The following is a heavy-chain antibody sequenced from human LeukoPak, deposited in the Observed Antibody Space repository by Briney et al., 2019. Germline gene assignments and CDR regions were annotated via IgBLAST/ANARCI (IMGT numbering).Heavy chain of an antibody. CDR3: ARHYYDSSGLAYYFDY. CDR1: GGSSSAYY. V-gene: IGHV4-34*01. D-gene: IGHD3-22*01. J-gene: IGHJ4*02. CDR2: VRYSGKT. Sequence: PSETLSLTCAVYGGSSSAYYWSWIRQPPGKGLEWIGSVRYSGKTYYNPSLKSRVTMSLDTSKNQFSLRLTSVAAADTAVYSCARHYYDSSGLAYYFDYWGQGTLVTVSS.